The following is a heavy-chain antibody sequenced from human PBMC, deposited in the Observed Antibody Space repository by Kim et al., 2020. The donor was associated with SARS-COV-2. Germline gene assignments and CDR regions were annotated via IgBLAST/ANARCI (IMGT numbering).Heavy chain of an antibody. CDR3: ATMAHVWFGELLFSDY. D-gene: IGHD3-10*01. J-gene: IGHJ4*02. Sequence: VKGRFTLPEDNSKNTLYRQMNSLRAEDTAVYYCATMAHVWFGELLFSDYWGQGTLVTVSS. V-gene: IGHV3-23*01.